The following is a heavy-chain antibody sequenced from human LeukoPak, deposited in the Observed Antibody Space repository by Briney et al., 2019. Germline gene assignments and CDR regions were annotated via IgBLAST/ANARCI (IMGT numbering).Heavy chain of an antibody. CDR1: GYTFTSYG. CDR2: ISAYNGTT. V-gene: IGHV1-18*04. Sequence: ASVKVTCKASGYTFTSYGISWVRQAPGQGLEWMGWISAYNGTTNYAQKLQGRVTMTTDTTTSTAYMELRSLRSDDTAVYYCARRKEQQLADYWGQGTLVTVSS. CDR3: ARRKEQQLADY. D-gene: IGHD6-13*01. J-gene: IGHJ4*02.